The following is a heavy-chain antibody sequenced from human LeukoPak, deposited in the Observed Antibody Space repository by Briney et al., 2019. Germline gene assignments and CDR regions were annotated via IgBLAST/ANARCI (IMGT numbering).Heavy chain of an antibody. D-gene: IGHD3-22*01. CDR1: GGTFSSYA. Sequence: SVKVSCKASGGTFSSYAISWVRQAPGQGLEWMGGIIPIFGTANYAQKFQGRVTITADESTSTAYMELSSLRSEDTAVYYCARRYYDSSGYYYDFAFDIWGQGTMVTVSS. CDR3: ARRYYDSSGYYYDFAFDI. V-gene: IGHV1-69*13. J-gene: IGHJ3*02. CDR2: IIPIFGTA.